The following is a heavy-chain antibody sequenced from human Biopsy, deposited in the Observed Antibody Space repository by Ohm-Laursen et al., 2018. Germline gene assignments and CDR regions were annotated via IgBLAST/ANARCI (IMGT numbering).Heavy chain of an antibody. CDR3: ASVVLGPTNDAFDL. Sequence: TLSLTCTVSGGSISSGGSYWSWIRQRPGKGLEWIGYIFNSANTYYNPSLKNLITISGDTSKNQFSLKLNSVTAADTAVYYCASVVLGPTNDAFDLWGQGTIVVVSS. J-gene: IGHJ3*01. CDR2: IFNSANT. D-gene: IGHD3-22*01. V-gene: IGHV4-31*01. CDR1: GGSISSGGSY.